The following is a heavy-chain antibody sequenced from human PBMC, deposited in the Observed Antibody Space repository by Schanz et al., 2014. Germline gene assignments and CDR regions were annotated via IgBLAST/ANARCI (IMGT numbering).Heavy chain of an antibody. Sequence: EVQLVESGGGLVQPGGSLRLSCGGSGFTFSKYWMSWVRQAPGKGLEWVANIKQDGSEKNYVDAVKGRFTISRDNAKNSMYLHMKSLRGEDTAVYYCARGTDWNLHYWGQGALVTVSS. CDR2: IKQDGSEK. CDR1: GFTFSKYW. J-gene: IGHJ4*02. CDR3: ARGTDWNLHY. V-gene: IGHV3-7*04. D-gene: IGHD1-1*01.